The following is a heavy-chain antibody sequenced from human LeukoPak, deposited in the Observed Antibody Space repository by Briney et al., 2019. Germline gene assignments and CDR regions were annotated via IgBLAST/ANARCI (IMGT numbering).Heavy chain of an antibody. V-gene: IGHV3-23*01. J-gene: IGHJ3*02. CDR1: GFTFSSYA. CDR2: ISGSGGST. D-gene: IGHD2-2*01. CDR3: AKGGYCSSTSCDNPIPLDACDI. Sequence: GGSLRLSCAASGFTFSSYAMSWVRQAPGKGLEWVSAISGSGGSTYYADSVKGRFTISRDNSKNTLYLQMNSLRAEDTAVYYCAKGGYCSSTSCDNPIPLDACDIWGQGTMVTVSS.